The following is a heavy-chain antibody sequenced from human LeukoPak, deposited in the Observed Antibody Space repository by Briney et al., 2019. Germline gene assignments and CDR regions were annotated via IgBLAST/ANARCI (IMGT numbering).Heavy chain of an antibody. D-gene: IGHD3-10*01. V-gene: IGHV4-61*02. J-gene: IGHJ5*02. CDR1: GGSISSGSYY. Sequence: PSQTLSLTCTVSGGSISSGSYYWRWIRQPAGKGLEWIGRIYTRGSTNYNPSLKSRVTISVDTSKNQFSLKLSSVTAADTAVYYCASVQWFGEGFDPWGQGTLVTVSS. CDR3: ASVQWFGEGFDP. CDR2: IYTRGST.